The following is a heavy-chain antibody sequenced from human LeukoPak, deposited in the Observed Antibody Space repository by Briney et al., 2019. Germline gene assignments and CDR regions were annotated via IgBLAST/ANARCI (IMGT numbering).Heavy chain of an antibody. V-gene: IGHV3-15*01. J-gene: IGHJ4*02. Sequence: PGGSLRLSCADSGFTFSDAWMSWVRQAPGKGLEWVGRIKSKTDGGTTDYAAPVKGRFTISRDDSKNTLYLQMNSLKTEDTAVYYCITSYYYDSSGYGYWGQGTLVILSS. CDR1: GFTFSDAW. CDR2: IKSKTDGGTT. D-gene: IGHD3-22*01. CDR3: ITSYYYDSSGYGY.